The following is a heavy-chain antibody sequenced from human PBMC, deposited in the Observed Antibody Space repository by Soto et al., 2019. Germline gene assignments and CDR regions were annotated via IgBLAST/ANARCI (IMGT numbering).Heavy chain of an antibody. CDR2: ILHTGNT. D-gene: IGHD2-15*01. V-gene: IGHV4-4*02. Sequence: QVQLQESGPGLVKPSGTLSLTCGVSGDSFSSSNWWSWVRQPPGKGLEWIGDILHTGNTDYSPSLRSRVTISNRHVKERVLPKLDLCDRHGHGRVYCARSPRRVGGKWYFDYWGQGALVTVSS. CDR3: ARSPRRVGGKWYFDY. CDR1: GDSFSSSNW. J-gene: IGHJ4*02.